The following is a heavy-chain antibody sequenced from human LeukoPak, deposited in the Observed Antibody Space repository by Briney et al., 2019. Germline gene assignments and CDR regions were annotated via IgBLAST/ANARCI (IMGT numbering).Heavy chain of an antibody. Sequence: GSLRLSCAASGFTVINNYMSWVRQAPGKGLEWVSGITGSGGSTYYADSVKGRFTISRDNSKNTLYMQMNSLRVEDTAVYYCARDLGNELLWFGEHDYWGQGTLVTVSS. J-gene: IGHJ4*02. D-gene: IGHD3-10*01. V-gene: IGHV3-23*01. CDR3: ARDLGNELLWFGEHDY. CDR2: ITGSGGST. CDR1: GFTVINNY.